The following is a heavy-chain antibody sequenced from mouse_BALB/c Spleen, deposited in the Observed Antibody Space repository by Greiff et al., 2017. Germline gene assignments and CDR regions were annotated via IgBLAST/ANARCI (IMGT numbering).Heavy chain of an antibody. J-gene: IGHJ2*01. Sequence: EVKLVESGPGLVKPSQSLSLTCSVTGDSITSGYWNWIRKFPGNKLEYMGYISYSGSTYYNPSLKSRISITRDTSKNQYYLQLNSVTTEDTATYYCARGYYDSTLDYWGQGTTLTVSS. D-gene: IGHD2-4*01. CDR3: ARGYYDSTLDY. CDR2: ISYSGST. CDR1: GDSITSGY. V-gene: IGHV3-8*02.